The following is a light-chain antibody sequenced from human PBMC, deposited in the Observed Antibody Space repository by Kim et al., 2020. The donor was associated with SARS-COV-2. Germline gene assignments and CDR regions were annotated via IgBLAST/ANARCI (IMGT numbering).Light chain of an antibody. Sequence: VLTQPPSASGTPGQRVTISCSGSSSNIGNNAVNWYQQLPGTAPKLLIYGSDQRPSGVPDRFSGSKSGTSASLAISGLHSEDETDYYCAAWDDSLNGPVFGGGTQLTVL. CDR3: AAWDDSLNGPV. V-gene: IGLV1-44*01. CDR2: GSD. CDR1: SSNIGNNA. J-gene: IGLJ3*02.